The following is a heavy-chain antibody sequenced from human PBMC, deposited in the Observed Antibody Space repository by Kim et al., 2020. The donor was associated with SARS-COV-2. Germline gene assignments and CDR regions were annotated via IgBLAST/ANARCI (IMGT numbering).Heavy chain of an antibody. Sequence: ASVKVSCKVSLYIIGTFVLHWVRQAPGQRLEWMGWINAATGLIKYSEKFEGRISISRDTSTNTVYMELRSLRSEDTAVYYCASEGFDYVNSYYKDDFHTMDVWGQGTTVIVSS. J-gene: IGHJ6*02. V-gene: IGHV1-3*01. D-gene: IGHD3-10*01. CDR3: ASEGFDYVNSYYKDDFHTMDV. CDR2: INAATGLI. CDR1: LYIIGTFV.